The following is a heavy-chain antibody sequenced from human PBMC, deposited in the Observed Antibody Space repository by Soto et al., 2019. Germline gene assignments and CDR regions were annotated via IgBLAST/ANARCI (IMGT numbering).Heavy chain of an antibody. V-gene: IGHV5-10-1*01. D-gene: IGHD3-22*01. CDR1: GYSFTSYW. CDR3: ARDQTYYYDSSGYTGGY. J-gene: IGHJ4*02. CDR2: IDPSDSYT. Sequence: PGESLKISCKGSGYSFTSYWISWVRQMPGKGLEWMGRIDPSDSYTNYSPSFQGHVTISADKSISTAYLQWSSLKASDTAMYYCARDQTYYYDSSGYTGGYWGQGTLVTVSS.